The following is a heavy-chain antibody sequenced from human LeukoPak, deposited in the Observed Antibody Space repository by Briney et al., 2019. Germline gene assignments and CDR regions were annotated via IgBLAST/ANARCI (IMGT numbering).Heavy chain of an antibody. CDR2: IWYDGSNK. D-gene: IGHD6-13*01. V-gene: IGHV3-33*01. Sequence: GRSLRLSCAASGFTFSSYGMHWVRQAPGKGLEWVAVIWYDGSNKYYADSVKGRFTISRDNSKNTLYLQMNSLRAEDTAVYYCARDRGIAAAGANCWYFDLWGRGTLVTVSS. CDR3: ARDRGIAAAGANCWYFDL. CDR1: GFTFSSYG. J-gene: IGHJ2*01.